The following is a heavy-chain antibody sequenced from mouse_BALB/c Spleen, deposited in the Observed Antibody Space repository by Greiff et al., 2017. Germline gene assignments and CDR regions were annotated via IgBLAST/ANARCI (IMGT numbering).Heavy chain of an antibody. J-gene: IGHJ1*01. CDR2: IWSGGST. D-gene: IGHD2-2*01. CDR1: GFSLTSYG. V-gene: IGHV2-2*02. Sequence: QVQLKESGPGLVQPSQSLSITCTVSGFSLTSYGVHWVRQSPGKGLEWLGVIWSGGSTDYNAAFISRLSISKDNSKSQVFFKMNSLQANDTAIYYCARRDYYGYDGSYWYFDVWGAGTTVTVSS. CDR3: ARRDYYGYDGSYWYFDV.